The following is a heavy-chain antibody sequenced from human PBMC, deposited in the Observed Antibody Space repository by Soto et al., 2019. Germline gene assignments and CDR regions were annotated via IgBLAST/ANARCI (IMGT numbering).Heavy chain of an antibody. D-gene: IGHD6-13*01. Sequence: QVQLVQSGAEVKKPGASVKVSCKASGYTFTSYGISWVRQAPGQGLEGMGWISASNGNTNYAQKLQGRVTITTDTSTSTGYMELRSLRSDDTAVYYCARAWAAAGPFDYWGQGTLVTVSS. CDR3: ARAWAAAGPFDY. CDR2: ISASNGNT. J-gene: IGHJ4*02. CDR1: GYTFTSYG. V-gene: IGHV1-18*01.